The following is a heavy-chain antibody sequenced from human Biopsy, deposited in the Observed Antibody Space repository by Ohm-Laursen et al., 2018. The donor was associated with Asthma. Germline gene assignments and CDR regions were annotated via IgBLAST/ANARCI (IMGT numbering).Heavy chain of an antibody. V-gene: IGHV4-30-4*01. CDR3: ARRGGVRRYFDY. D-gene: IGHD3-16*01. CDR2: IYYIGST. Sequence: SQTLSLTCTVSGGSISSGAYYWSWVRQPPGKGLERIGYIYYIGSTYYNPSLKSQVAISLDTPKNQYSLKLSSVTAADTAVYFCARRGGVRRYFDYWGQGTLVTVSS. CDR1: GGSISSGAYY. J-gene: IGHJ4*02.